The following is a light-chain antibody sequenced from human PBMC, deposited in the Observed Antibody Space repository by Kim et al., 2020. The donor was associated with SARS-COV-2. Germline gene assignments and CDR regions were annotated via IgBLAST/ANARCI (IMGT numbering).Light chain of an antibody. V-gene: IGLV3-1*01. Sequence: SYELTQPPSVSVSPGQTASITCSGDKLGDKYACWYQQKPGQSPVLVIYQDSKRPSGIPERFSGSNSGNTATLTISGTQAMDEADYYCQAWDSSTFHVVFG. J-gene: IGLJ2*01. CDR1: KLGDKY. CDR2: QDS. CDR3: QAWDSSTFHVV.